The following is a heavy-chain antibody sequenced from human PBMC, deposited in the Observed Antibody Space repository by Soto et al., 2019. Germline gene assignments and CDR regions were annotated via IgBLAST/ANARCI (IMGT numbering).Heavy chain of an antibody. CDR2: VYYSGST. Sequence: QVQLQESGPGLEKPSETLSLTGSVSSGSISSYYWSWFRQPPGKELECIGYVYYSGSTNYNPSLKSRVTISVDTSKNQFSLKLSSVTAADTAVYYCARTPFYYYGLGSHLYYFDYWDQGTLVTVSS. D-gene: IGHD3-10*01. CDR1: SGSISSYY. J-gene: IGHJ4*02. V-gene: IGHV4-59*01. CDR3: ARTPFYYYGLGSHLYYFDY.